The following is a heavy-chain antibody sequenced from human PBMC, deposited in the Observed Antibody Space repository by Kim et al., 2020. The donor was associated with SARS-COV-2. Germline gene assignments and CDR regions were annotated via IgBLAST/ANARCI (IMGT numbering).Heavy chain of an antibody. J-gene: IGHJ4*02. CDR3: ARDLGRDYGDYFDY. Sequence: NPALKSRGTISLDTSKNQFSLKRSSVTAADTAVYYCARDLGRDYGDYFDYWGQGTLVTVSS. D-gene: IGHD4-17*01. V-gene: IGHV4-39*07.